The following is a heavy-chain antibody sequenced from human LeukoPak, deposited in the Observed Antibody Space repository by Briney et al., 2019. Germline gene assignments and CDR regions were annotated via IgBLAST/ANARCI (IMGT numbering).Heavy chain of an antibody. V-gene: IGHV3-11*01. CDR3: ARGRYYYDSSGVDAFSV. J-gene: IGHJ3*01. D-gene: IGHD3-22*01. Sequence: PGGSLRLSCAASGFIFSDYYMAWIRQAPGKGLEWVSCITSSGSTMYYADSVKGRFTISRDNAKKSLYMQMNSLRAEDTAVYFCARGRYYYDSSGVDAFSVWGQGTMVTVSS. CDR2: ITSSGSTM. CDR1: GFIFSDYY.